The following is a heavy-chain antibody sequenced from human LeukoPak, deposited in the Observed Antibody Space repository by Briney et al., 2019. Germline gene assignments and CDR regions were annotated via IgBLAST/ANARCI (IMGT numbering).Heavy chain of an antibody. CDR3: ARLVGATVNFDY. V-gene: IGHV4-34*01. D-gene: IGHD1-26*01. CDR2: INHSGST. Sequence: SETLSLTCAVYGGSFSGYYWSWIRQPPGKGLEWIGEINHSGSTNYNPSLKSRVTISVDTSKNQFSLKLSSVTAADTAVYYCARLVGATVNFDYWGQGTLVTVSS. CDR1: GGSFSGYY. J-gene: IGHJ4*02.